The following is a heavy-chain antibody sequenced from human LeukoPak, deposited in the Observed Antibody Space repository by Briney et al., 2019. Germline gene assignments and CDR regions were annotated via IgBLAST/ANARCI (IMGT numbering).Heavy chain of an antibody. V-gene: IGHV4-34*01. J-gene: IGHJ4*02. CDR2: INHSGST. D-gene: IGHD6-13*01. Sequence: SETLSLTCAVYGGSFSGYYRSWIRQPPGKGLEWIGEINHSGSTNYNPSLKSRVTISVDTSKNQFSLKLSSVTAADTAVYYCARVGGSIAAAGTKRHFDYWGQGTLVTVSS. CDR3: ARVGGSIAAAGTKRHFDY. CDR1: GGSFSGYY.